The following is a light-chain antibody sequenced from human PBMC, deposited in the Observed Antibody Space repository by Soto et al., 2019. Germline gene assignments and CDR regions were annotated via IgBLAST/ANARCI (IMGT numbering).Light chain of an antibody. V-gene: IGLV2-14*01. J-gene: IGLJ1*01. CDR3: SSYTSSSTLGV. CDR1: SSDVGGYNY. CDR2: DVS. Sequence: QSALTQPASVSGSPGQSITISCTGTSSDVGGYNYVSWYQQHPGKAPKLMIYDVSNRPSGVSNRFSGSKSGNTDSLTIYGLQAEDEAAYYCSSYTSSSTLGVFGTGTKLTVL.